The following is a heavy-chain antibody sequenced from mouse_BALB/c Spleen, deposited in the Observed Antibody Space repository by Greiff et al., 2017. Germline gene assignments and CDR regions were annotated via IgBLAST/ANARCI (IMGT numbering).Heavy chain of an antibody. D-gene: IGHD2-4*01. J-gene: IGHJ4*01. CDR2: IWGDGST. CDR1: GFSLTGYG. V-gene: IGHV2-6-7*01. CDR3: ARGSFYDYGKDYAMDY. Sequence: VQVVESGPGLVAPSQSLSITCTVSGFSLTGYGVNWVRQPPGKGLEWLGMIWGDGSTDYNSALKSRLSISKDNSKSQVFLKMNSLQTDDTARYYCARGSFYDYGKDYAMDYWGQGTSVTVSS.